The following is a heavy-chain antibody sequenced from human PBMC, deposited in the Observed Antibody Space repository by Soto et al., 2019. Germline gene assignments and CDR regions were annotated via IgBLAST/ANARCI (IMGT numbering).Heavy chain of an antibody. CDR3: AREYYDILTGYSFDY. CDR2: IYSGGST. CDR1: GFTVSSNY. D-gene: IGHD3-9*01. Sequence: GGSLRLSCAASGFTVSSNYMSWVRQAPGKGLEWVSVIYSGGSTYYADSVKGRFTISRDNSKNTLYLQMNSLRAEDTAVYYCAREYYDILTGYSFDYWGQGTLVTV. J-gene: IGHJ4*02. V-gene: IGHV3-66*01.